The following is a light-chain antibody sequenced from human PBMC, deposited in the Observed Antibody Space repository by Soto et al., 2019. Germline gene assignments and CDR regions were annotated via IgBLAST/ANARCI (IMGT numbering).Light chain of an antibody. Sequence: DIQLTQSPSFLSASVGDRITITCRASQDIRNFLAWYQQTPGKVPNLLIYAASTLQSGVPLRFSGSGSGTEFTLTISSLQPEDFATYFCQQVNSYPFTFGPGTKVDVK. V-gene: IGKV1-9*01. CDR3: QQVNSYPFT. CDR1: QDIRNF. CDR2: AAS. J-gene: IGKJ3*01.